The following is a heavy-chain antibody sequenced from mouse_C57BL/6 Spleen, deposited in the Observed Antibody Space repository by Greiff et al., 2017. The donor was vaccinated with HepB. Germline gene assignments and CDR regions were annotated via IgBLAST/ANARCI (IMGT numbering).Heavy chain of an antibody. CDR1: GFTFSNYW. V-gene: IGHV6-3*01. D-gene: IGHD1-1*01. Sequence: EVMLVESGGGLVQPGGSMKLSCVASGFTFSNYWMNWVRQSPEKGLEWVAQIRLKSDNYATHYAESVKGRFTISRDDSKSSVYLQMNNLRAEDTGIYYCTTTVVATPYYFDYWGQGTTLTVSS. J-gene: IGHJ2*01. CDR3: TTTVVATPYYFDY. CDR2: IRLKSDNYAT.